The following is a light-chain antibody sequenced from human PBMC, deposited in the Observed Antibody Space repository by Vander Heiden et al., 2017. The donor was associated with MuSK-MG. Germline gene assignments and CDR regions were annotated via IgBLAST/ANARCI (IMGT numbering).Light chain of an antibody. V-gene: IGKV3-15*01. CDR1: QSVSTN. CDR3: QQDNNWPGT. J-gene: IGKJ1*01. CDR2: GAT. Sequence: EIVMTQSPATLSVSPGERATLPCRASQSVSTNLAWYQQKPGQAPRRLIYGATTRATNIPARLSGSGSGTEFTLTISRLQSEDWAVYYCQQDNNWPGTFGQGTKVEIK.